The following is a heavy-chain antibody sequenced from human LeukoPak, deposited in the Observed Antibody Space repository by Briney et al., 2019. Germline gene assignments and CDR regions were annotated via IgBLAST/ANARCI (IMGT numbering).Heavy chain of an antibody. D-gene: IGHD3-10*01. CDR2: INHSGST. CDR1: GGSFSGYY. J-gene: IGHJ4*02. V-gene: IGHV4-34*01. Sequence: SETLSLTCAVYGGSFSGYYWSWLRQPPGKGLEWIGEINHSGSTNYNPSLKSRVTISVDTSKNQFSLKLSSVTAADTAVYYCARVVYYGSGKYYFDYWGQGTLVTVSS. CDR3: ARVVYYGSGKYYFDY.